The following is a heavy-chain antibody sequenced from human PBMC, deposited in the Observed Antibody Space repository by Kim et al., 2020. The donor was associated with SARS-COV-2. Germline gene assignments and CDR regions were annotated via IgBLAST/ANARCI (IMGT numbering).Heavy chain of an antibody. J-gene: IGHJ4*02. CDR2: IYSGGSST. D-gene: IGHD6-13*01. CDR3: ATSSSWYIDYFDY. CDR1: GFTFSSYA. V-gene: IGHV3-23*03. Sequence: GGSLRLSCAASGFTFSSYAMSWVRQAPGKGLEWVSVIYSGGSSTYYADSVKGRFTISRDNSKNTLYLQMNSLRAEDTAVYYCATSSSWYIDYFDYWGQGTLVTVSS.